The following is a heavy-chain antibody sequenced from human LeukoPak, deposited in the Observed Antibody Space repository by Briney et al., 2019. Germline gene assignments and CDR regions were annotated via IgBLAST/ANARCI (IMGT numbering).Heavy chain of an antibody. V-gene: IGHV1-69*13. CDR1: GGTFSSYA. D-gene: IGHD3-9*01. Sequence: SVKVSCKASGGTFSSYAINWVRQAPGQGLEWMGRIIPMFGTANYAQKFQGRVTITADESTSTAYMELSSLRSDDTAVYYCARGPLGYDILTGYAFDYWGQGTLVTVSS. CDR3: ARGPLGYDILTGYAFDY. CDR2: IIPMFGTA. J-gene: IGHJ4*02.